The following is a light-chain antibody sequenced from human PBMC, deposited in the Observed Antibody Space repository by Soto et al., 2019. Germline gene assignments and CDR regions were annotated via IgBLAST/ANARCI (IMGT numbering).Light chain of an antibody. CDR3: QQSGSSPRT. J-gene: IGKJ2*01. Sequence: EIVLTQSPGTLSLSPGERATLSCRASQSVRNVYLAWYQQKPGQAPRLLIYDASNRATGIPDRFSGSGSGTHFNLTINRLEHEHFAVYYCQQSGSSPRTFCQGTQLEIK. V-gene: IGKV3-20*01. CDR2: DAS. CDR1: QSVRNVY.